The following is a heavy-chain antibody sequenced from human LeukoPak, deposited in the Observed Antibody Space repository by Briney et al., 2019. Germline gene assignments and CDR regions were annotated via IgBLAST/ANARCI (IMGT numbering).Heavy chain of an antibody. Sequence: SETLSLTCTVSGGSISSYYWSWIRQPPGKGLEWIGFIYHSGSTNYNPSLKSRVTMSVDTSKNQFSLKLSSVTAADTDVYYCAREGSRSPPARFDSWGQGTLVTVSS. CDR3: AREGSRSPPARFDS. V-gene: IGHV4-59*01. J-gene: IGHJ5*01. D-gene: IGHD2-15*01. CDR1: GGSISSYY. CDR2: IYHSGST.